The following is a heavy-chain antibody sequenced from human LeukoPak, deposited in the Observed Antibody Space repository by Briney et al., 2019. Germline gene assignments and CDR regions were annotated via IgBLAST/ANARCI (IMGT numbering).Heavy chain of an antibody. J-gene: IGHJ4*02. V-gene: IGHV3-30*04. D-gene: IGHD6-19*01. Sequence: GGSLRLSCAASGFTFSSYAMHWVRQAPGEGLEWVALISKDGSNEYYADSVKGRFTITRDNSKNTLDLQMSSLRADDTAVYYCAKHSSGITVAGTIQYWGQGTLVTVSS. CDR3: AKHSSGITVAGTIQY. CDR1: GFTFSSYA. CDR2: ISKDGSNE.